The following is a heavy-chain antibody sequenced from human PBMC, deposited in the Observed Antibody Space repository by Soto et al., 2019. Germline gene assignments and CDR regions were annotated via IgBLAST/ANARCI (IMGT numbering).Heavy chain of an antibody. Sequence: PGGSLRLSCAASGFTFSSYAMNWVRQAPGKGLEWVSVISDSGGSTYYADSVKGRFTISRDNSKNTLYLQMNSLRAEDTAVYYCARDGCTNGVCYNRPHPYYYGMDVWGQGTTVTVSS. V-gene: IGHV3-23*01. CDR2: ISDSGGST. CDR1: GFTFSSYA. CDR3: ARDGCTNGVCYNRPHPYYYGMDV. D-gene: IGHD2-8*01. J-gene: IGHJ6*02.